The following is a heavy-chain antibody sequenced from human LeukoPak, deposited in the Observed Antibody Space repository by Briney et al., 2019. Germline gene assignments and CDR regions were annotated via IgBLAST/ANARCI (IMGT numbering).Heavy chain of an antibody. D-gene: IGHD2-15*01. CDR2: ISAYNGNT. V-gene: IGHV1-18*01. CDR1: GYTFTSYG. J-gene: IGHJ5*02. Sequence: ASVKVSCKASGYTFTSYGISWVRQAPGQGLEWMGWISAYNGNTNYAQKLQGRVTMTTDTSTSTAYMELSSLRSEDTAVYYRARKVAPNWFDPWGQGTLVTVSS. CDR3: ARKVAPNWFDP.